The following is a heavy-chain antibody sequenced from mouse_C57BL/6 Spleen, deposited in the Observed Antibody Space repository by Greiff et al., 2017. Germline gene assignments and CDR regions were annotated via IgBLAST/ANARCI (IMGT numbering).Heavy chain of an antibody. J-gene: IGHJ1*03. Sequence: QVQLQQPGAELVKPGASVKLSCKASGYTFTSYWITWVKPRPGQGLEWIGDIYPGSGSTNYTEKFKSMATLSVDTSSSTAYMQLSSLTSEDAAVYYCARKVITTAHWYFDVWGTGTTVTVSS. D-gene: IGHD1-1*01. V-gene: IGHV1-55*01. CDR1: GYTFTSYW. CDR3: ARKVITTAHWYFDV. CDR2: IYPGSGST.